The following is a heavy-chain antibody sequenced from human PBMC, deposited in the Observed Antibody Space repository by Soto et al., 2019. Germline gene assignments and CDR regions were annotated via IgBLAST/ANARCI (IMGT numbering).Heavy chain of an antibody. CDR2: ISAYNGNT. D-gene: IGHD4-17*01. V-gene: IGHV1-18*04. J-gene: IGHJ6*02. CDR3: ARGLAMTTVKRGYYYYGMDV. CDR1: GYTFTSYG. Sequence: AAVKVSCKASGYTFTSYGISWVRQAPGQGLEWMGWISAYNGNTNYALKLQGRVTMTTDTSTSTAYMELRSLRSDDTAVYYCARGLAMTTVKRGYYYYGMDVWGQGTTVTVSS.